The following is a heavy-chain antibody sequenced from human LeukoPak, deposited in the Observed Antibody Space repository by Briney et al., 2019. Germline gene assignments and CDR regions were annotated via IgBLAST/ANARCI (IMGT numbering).Heavy chain of an antibody. Sequence: PGGSLRLSCAASGFTFSSYWMSWFRQAPGKGLEWVGFIRSKAYGGTTEYAASVKGRFTISRDDSKSIAYLQMNSLKTEDTAVYYCTRDRYSSSWYLVSADYYYYYMDVWGKGTTVTVSS. V-gene: IGHV3-49*03. D-gene: IGHD6-13*01. CDR3: TRDRYSSSWYLVSADYYYYYMDV. CDR2: IRSKAYGGTT. J-gene: IGHJ6*03. CDR1: GFTFSSYW.